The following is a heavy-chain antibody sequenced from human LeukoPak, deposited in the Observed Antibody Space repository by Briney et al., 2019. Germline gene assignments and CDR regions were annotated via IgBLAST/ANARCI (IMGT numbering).Heavy chain of an antibody. V-gene: IGHV4-34*01. J-gene: IGHJ4*02. D-gene: IGHD4-17*01. CDR2: INHSGST. CDR1: GGSFSGYY. CDR3: ARGYGDYFSDFDY. Sequence: NPSETLSLTCAVYGGSFSGYYWSWIRQPPGKGLEWIGEINHSGSTNYNPSLKSRVTISVDTSNNQFSLKLSSVTAADTAVYYCARGYGDYFSDFDYWGQGTLVTVSS.